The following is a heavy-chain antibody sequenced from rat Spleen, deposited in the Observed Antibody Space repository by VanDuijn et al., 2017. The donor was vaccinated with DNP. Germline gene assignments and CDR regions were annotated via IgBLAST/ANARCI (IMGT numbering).Heavy chain of an antibody. Sequence: EVQLVESGGGLVQPGRSMKLSCVASGFTFSDYNMAWVRQAPKKGLEWVATTINSGGVTYYRDSVKGRFTISRDNAKSSLYLQMNSLKSEDTATYFCAREQHFHFDYWGQGVTVTVSS. V-gene: IGHV5-25*01. CDR1: GFTFSDYN. CDR2: TINSGGVT. J-gene: IGHJ2*01. CDR3: AREQHFHFDY. D-gene: IGHD1-10*01.